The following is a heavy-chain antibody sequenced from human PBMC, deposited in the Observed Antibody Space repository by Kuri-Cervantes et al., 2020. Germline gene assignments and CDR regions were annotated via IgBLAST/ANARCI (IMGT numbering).Heavy chain of an antibody. CDR1: GGSFSGYY. Sequence: SETLSLTCAVYGGSFSGYYWSWIRQPPGKGLEWIGEINRGGSTNYSPSLKSRVTISVDTSKNQFSLKLSSVTAADTAVYYCARGSIRGHFDYWGQGTLVTVSS. D-gene: IGHD2-21*01. CDR3: ARGSIRGHFDY. CDR2: INRGGST. V-gene: IGHV4-34*01. J-gene: IGHJ4*02.